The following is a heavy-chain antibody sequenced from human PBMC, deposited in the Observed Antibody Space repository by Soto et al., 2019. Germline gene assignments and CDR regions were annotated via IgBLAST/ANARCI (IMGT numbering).Heavy chain of an antibody. CDR2: IYYSWTT. V-gene: IGHV4-39*01. CDR1: GFSISSSSYY. Sequence: SETLSLTCTVSGFSISSSSYYWGWLRQPPGKGLEWIGSIYYSWTTYYNPSRRSRVTISVDTSKNQFPLRLSSVTAADAAVSYSERKPNRILLCYLAGGSGWFDPWGQGNLVSVS. J-gene: IGHJ5*02. CDR3: ERKPNRILLCYLAGGSGWFDP. D-gene: IGHD3-10*01.